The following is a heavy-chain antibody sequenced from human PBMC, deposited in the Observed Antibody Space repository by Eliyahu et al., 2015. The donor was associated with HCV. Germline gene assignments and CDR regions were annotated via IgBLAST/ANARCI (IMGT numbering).Heavy chain of an antibody. J-gene: IGHJ5*02. Sequence: QVQLQESGPGLVKPSEXLSLTCIVSGXSISTYYWSWIRQPPGKGLEWXGYIHYSVTTNHNPPPKXRXXMXXDTSKNQFSLKLSSVTAADTAVYYCASGGGGIAVAGTGGWFDPWGQGTLVTVSS. V-gene: IGHV4-59*01. D-gene: IGHD6-19*01. CDR3: ASGGGGIAVAGTGGWFDP. CDR2: IHYSVTT. CDR1: GXSISTYY.